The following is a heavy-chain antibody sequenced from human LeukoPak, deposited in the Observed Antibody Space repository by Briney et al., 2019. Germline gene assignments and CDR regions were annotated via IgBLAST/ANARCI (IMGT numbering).Heavy chain of an antibody. D-gene: IGHD6-19*01. J-gene: IGHJ4*02. V-gene: IGHV3-30*04. CDR1: GFTFSSYA. CDR3: ARDRLSSGWAYFDY. CDR2: ISYDGSNK. Sequence: PGRSLRLSCAASGFTFSSYAMHWVRQAPGKGLEWVAVISYDGSNKYYADSVKGRFTISRDSSNNTLYLQMNSLRAEDTAVYYCARDRLSSGWAYFDYWGQGTLVTVSS.